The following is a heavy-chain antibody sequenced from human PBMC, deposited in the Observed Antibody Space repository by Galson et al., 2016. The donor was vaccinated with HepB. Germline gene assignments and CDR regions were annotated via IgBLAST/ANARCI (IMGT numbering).Heavy chain of an antibody. CDR1: GYTFSSYE. Sequence: SVKVSCKASGYTFSSYEISWVRQAPGQGLEWMGWISAYNGNTNYPQKLQGRVTMTTDASTSTAYMELRSLTSDDTAVYYCARVYPGVTFDFWGQGTMFTVSS. CDR2: ISAYNGNT. D-gene: IGHD2-8*01. V-gene: IGHV1-18*01. CDR3: ARVYPGVTFDF. J-gene: IGHJ3*01.